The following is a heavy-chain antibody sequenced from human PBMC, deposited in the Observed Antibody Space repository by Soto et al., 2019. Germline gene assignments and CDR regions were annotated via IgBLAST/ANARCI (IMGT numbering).Heavy chain of an antibody. V-gene: IGHV1-69*13. J-gene: IGHJ4*02. CDR1: GGTFSSYA. CDR2: IIPIFGTA. Sequence: ASVKVSCKASGGTFSSYAISWVRQAPGQGLEWMGGIIPIFGTANYAQKFQGRVTITADESTSTAYMELSSLRSEDTAVYYCATGPYYYDSSGYYSRYFDYWGQGTLVTVSS. CDR3: ATGPYYYDSSGYYSRYFDY. D-gene: IGHD3-22*01.